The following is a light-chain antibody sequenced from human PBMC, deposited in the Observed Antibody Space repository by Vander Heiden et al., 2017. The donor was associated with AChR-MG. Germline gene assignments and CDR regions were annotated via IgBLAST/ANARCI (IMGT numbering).Light chain of an antibody. CDR2: AAS. Sequence: DIQMTQSPSSLSASVGDRVTITCRASQDIRIFLAWYQQRPGDVPKLLIYAASTLQAGVPSRFSGSGSGTDFTITISGLQPEDVATYYCQKYNSAFRTFGQGTKVEI. J-gene: IGKJ1*01. V-gene: IGKV1-27*01. CDR1: QDIRIF. CDR3: QKYNSAFRT.